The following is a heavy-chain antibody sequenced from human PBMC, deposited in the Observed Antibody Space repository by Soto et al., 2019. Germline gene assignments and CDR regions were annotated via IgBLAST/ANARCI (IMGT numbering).Heavy chain of an antibody. J-gene: IGHJ4*02. CDR2: INAGSGSS. V-gene: IGHV1-3*01. CDR3: ARERAVSANFFDY. D-gene: IGHD2-21*02. Sequence: ASVKVSCKASGYTFTRYAIHWVRQAPGQGLEWMGWINAGSGSSRYSQNLQGRVTITRDTSASTAYKKLSSLIFEDTVVYYCARERAVSANFFDYWGQGTLVTVSS. CDR1: GYTFTRYA.